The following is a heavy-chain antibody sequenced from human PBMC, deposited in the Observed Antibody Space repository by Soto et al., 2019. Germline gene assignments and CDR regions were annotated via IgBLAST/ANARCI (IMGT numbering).Heavy chain of an antibody. J-gene: IGHJ5*02. D-gene: IGHD3-10*01. CDR1: GGSISGDYY. CDR2: IYYSGSS. V-gene: IGHV4-30-4*08. CDR3: ARGRMFRGGWWFDP. Sequence: PSETLSLTCSVSGGSISGDYYWSWIRQSPEKGLEWIGYIYYSGSSYSNPALQSRLSMSLDTSKNQFSLKLSSVTAADTAVYYCARGRMFRGGWWFDPWGQGTLVTVSS.